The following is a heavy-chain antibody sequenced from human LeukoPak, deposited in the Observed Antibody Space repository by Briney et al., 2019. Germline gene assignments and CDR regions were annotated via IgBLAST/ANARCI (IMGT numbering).Heavy chain of an antibody. CDR1: GGSFSGYY. CDR3: ARGTYSSSWYIWFDP. D-gene: IGHD6-13*01. V-gene: IGHV4-34*01. CDR2: ISHSGST. J-gene: IGHJ5*02. Sequence: SETLSLTCAVYGGSFSGYYWSWIRQPPGKGLEWIGEISHSGSTDYNPSLKSRVTISVDTSKNQFSLKLSSVTAADTAVYYCARGTYSSSWYIWFDPWGQGTLVTVSS.